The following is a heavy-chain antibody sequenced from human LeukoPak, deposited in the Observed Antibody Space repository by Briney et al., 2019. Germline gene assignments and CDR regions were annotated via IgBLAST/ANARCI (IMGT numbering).Heavy chain of an antibody. D-gene: IGHD3-22*01. J-gene: IGHJ4*02. CDR1: GGSVSSSSYY. CDR3: ARHVGYYDTTGNFRDY. CDR2: TYYTGRP. V-gene: IGHV4-39*01. Sequence: SGTLSLTCTVSGGSVSSSSYYWGWIRQPPGKGLEWIGSTYYTGRPYYNPSLKSRVTISVDTSKKQFSRKLSSVTAADAAVYYCARHVGYYDTTGNFRDYWGQGTLVTVSS.